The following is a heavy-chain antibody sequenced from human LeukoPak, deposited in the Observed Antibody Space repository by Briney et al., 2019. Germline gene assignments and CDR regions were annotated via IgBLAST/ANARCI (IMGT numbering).Heavy chain of an antibody. V-gene: IGHV3-48*01. CDR2: FSSSSTI. Sequence: GGSLRLSCAASGFTFSSYSMNWVRQAPGKGLEWVSYFSSSSTIYYADSVKGRFTIYRDNAKNSLYLQRNSLRAEDTAVYYCARDYYDSSGYLNLHYWGQGTLVTVSS. CDR1: GFTFSSYS. J-gene: IGHJ4*02. CDR3: ARDYYDSSGYLNLHY. D-gene: IGHD3-22*01.